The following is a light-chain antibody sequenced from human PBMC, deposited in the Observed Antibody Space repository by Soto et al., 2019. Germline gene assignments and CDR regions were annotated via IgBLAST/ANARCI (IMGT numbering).Light chain of an antibody. V-gene: IGLV1-47*01. CDR2: RNN. CDR1: SSNIGSNY. Sequence: QSVLTQPPSASGTPGQRVTISCSGSSSNIGSNYVYWYQQLPGTAPKLLIYRNNQRPSGVPDRFSGSKSGTSASLAISGLXXXXXXXYYCAAWDDSLSVWVFGGGTKLTVL. J-gene: IGLJ3*02. CDR3: AAWDDSLSVWV.